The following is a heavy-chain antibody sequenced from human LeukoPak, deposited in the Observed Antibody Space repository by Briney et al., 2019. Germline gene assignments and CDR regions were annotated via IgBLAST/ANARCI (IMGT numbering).Heavy chain of an antibody. D-gene: IGHD3-16*01. J-gene: IGHJ4*02. CDR3: AREEHVGANFDY. V-gene: IGHV4-4*07. CDR1: GGSISIYY. Sequence: SDTLSLTCTVSGGSISIYYWPWVRQPAGKGLEWIGRIYTTGSTNFNPSLKSRVTMSVDMSKSQFSLKLSSVTAADTAVYYCAREEHVGANFDYWGQGTLVTVSS. CDR2: IYTTGST.